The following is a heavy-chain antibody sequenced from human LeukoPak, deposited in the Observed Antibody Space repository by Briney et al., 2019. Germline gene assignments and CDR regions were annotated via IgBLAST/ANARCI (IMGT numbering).Heavy chain of an antibody. CDR2: ISGSGGST. Sequence: GGSLGLSCAASGFTFSSYAMSWVRQAPGKGLEWVSAISGSGGSTYYADSVKGRFTISRDNSKNTLYLQMDSLRAEDTAVYYCAKGEQQLESYWGQGTLVTVSS. D-gene: IGHD6-13*01. V-gene: IGHV3-23*01. CDR1: GFTFSSYA. J-gene: IGHJ4*02. CDR3: AKGEQQLESY.